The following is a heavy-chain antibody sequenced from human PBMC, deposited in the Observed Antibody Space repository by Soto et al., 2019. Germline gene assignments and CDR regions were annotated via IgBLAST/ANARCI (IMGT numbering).Heavy chain of an antibody. Sequence: QVQLVQSGAEVKKPGSPVKVSCKASGGTFSSYAISWVRQAPGQGLEWMGGIIPIFGTANYAQKFQGRVTITADESTSTAYMELSSLRSEDTAVYYCARHDGYSYGYYYYYGMDVWGQGTTVTVSS. V-gene: IGHV1-69*01. D-gene: IGHD5-18*01. J-gene: IGHJ6*02. CDR3: ARHDGYSYGYYYYYGMDV. CDR2: IIPIFGTA. CDR1: GGTFSSYA.